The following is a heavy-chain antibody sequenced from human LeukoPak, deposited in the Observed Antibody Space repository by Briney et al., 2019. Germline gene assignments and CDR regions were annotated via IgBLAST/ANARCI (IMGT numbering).Heavy chain of an antibody. CDR1: GYTFRNPR. V-gene: IGHV3-15*01. J-gene: IGHJ4*02. Sequence: GGSLRHSCAPPGYTFRNPRISWGRQTPRKGLERVGRIKSKIDGGTPDYPAPVKGGFTISRDDSKNTVDLQMNSLKTEDTGIYYCTSISASVVGESFDYWGQGTQVTVSS. D-gene: IGHD2-15*01. CDR3: TSISASVVGESFDY. CDR2: IKSKIDGGTP.